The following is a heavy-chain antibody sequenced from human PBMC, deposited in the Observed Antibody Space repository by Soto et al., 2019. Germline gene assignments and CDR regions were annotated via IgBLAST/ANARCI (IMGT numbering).Heavy chain of an antibody. Sequence: EVQLLESGGGLVQPGGSLRLSCAASGFTFSSYAMSWVRQAPGKGLEWVSGISGSGANTYYADSVKGRFTIARDNSKNTLYLQMNSLRAEDTAVYYCAKVLGTSDYYPPWGQGTLVTVSS. V-gene: IGHV3-23*01. CDR3: AKVLGTSDYYPP. CDR1: GFTFSSYA. CDR2: ISGSGANT. J-gene: IGHJ5*02. D-gene: IGHD3-22*01.